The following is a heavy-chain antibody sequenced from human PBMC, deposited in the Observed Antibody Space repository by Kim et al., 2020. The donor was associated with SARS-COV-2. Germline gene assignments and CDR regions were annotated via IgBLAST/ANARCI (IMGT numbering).Heavy chain of an antibody. CDR3: ARGPPGKYYDYGMDV. J-gene: IGHJ6*02. CDR1: GFTFSSYE. CDR2: ISSSGSTI. Sequence: GGSLRLSCAASGFTFSSYEMNWVRQAPGKGLEWVSYISSSGSTIYYADSVKGRFTISRDNAKNSLYLQMNSLRAEDTAVYYCARGPPGKYYDYGMDVWGHGTTVTVSS. V-gene: IGHV3-48*03.